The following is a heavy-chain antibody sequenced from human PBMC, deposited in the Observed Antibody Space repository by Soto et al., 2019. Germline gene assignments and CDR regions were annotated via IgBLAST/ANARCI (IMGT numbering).Heavy chain of an antibody. D-gene: IGHD1-1*01. CDR3: ARIELERRRPDY. Sequence: GGSLRLSCAASGLPVSGSYLTWVRQAPGKGLEWVSIISGSGDFTFYADSVKGRFTISRDNSKNTLYLQMNSLRAEDTAVYYCARIELERRRPDYWGQGTLVTVSS. CDR2: ISGSGDFT. CDR1: GLPVSGSY. V-gene: IGHV3-53*01. J-gene: IGHJ4*02.